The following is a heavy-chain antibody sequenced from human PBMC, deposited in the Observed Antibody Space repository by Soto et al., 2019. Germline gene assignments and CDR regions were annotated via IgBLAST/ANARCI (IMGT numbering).Heavy chain of an antibody. CDR2: INHSGST. V-gene: IGHV4-34*01. CDR1: GGSFSGYF. Sequence: SETLSLTCAVYGGSFSGYFWSWVRQPPGKGLEWIGEINHSGSTKYNPSLKSRVTISVDTSKNQFSLKLSSVAAADTAVYYCARGVPFCTNGACYDYFDPWGRGTLVTVSS. J-gene: IGHJ5*02. D-gene: IGHD2-8*01. CDR3: ARGVPFCTNGACYDYFDP.